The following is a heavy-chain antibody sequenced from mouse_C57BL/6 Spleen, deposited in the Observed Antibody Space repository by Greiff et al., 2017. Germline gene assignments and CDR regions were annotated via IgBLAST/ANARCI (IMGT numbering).Heavy chain of an antibody. D-gene: IGHD2-5*01. J-gene: IGHJ3*01. CDR1: GFSLTSYG. Sequence: QVQLKESGPGLVQPSQSLSITCTVSGFSLTSYGVHWVRQSPGKGLEWLGVIWSGGSTDYNAAFISRLSISKDNSKSQVFFKMNSLQADDTAIYYWARSGYSNSAWFAYWGQGTLVTVSA. CDR3: ARSGYSNSAWFAY. V-gene: IGHV2-2*01. CDR2: IWSGGST.